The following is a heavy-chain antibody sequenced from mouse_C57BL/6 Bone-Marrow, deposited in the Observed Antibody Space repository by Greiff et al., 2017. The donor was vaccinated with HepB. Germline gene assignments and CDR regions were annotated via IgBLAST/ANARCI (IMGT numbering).Heavy chain of an antibody. Sequence: VQLQQPGAELVKPGASVKLSCKASGYTFTSYWMHWVKQRPGQGLEWIGMIHPNSGSTNYNEKFKSKATLTVDKSSSTAYMQLSSLTSEDSAVYYCARDDYYGSSYGYWGQGTTLTVSS. D-gene: IGHD1-1*01. CDR2: IHPNSGST. CDR1: GYTFTSYW. V-gene: IGHV1-64*01. J-gene: IGHJ2*01. CDR3: ARDDYYGSSYGY.